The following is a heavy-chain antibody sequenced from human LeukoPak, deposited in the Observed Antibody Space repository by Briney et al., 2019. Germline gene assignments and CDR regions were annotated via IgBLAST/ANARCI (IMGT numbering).Heavy chain of an antibody. CDR3: AMGRTAMVSAPELDS. CDR1: GFTFSSYG. Sequence: GGSLRLSCAASGFTFSSYGMHWVRQAPGKGLEWVAGICYDGSNKYCADSVKGRFTLSRDNSKNTLYLQMNSLRAEDTAVYYCAMGRTAMVSAPELDSWGERGLVTLS. CDR2: ICYDGSNK. J-gene: IGHJ4*02. V-gene: IGHV3-33*08. D-gene: IGHD5-18*01.